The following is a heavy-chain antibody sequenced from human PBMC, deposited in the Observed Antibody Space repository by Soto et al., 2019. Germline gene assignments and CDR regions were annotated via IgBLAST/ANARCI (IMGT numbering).Heavy chain of an antibody. D-gene: IGHD6-13*01. CDR2: LSTTGFT. CDR1: GFNVSSDY. Sequence: EVQLVESGGGLIQPGGSMRLSCVASGFNVSSDYMNWVRQAPGKGLEWVSVLSTTGFTSYADSVKGRFTISSDSSKNTLYLQMNSLRVEDTAIYYCVRDSETSSSWSLDYWGQGVLVTVSS. V-gene: IGHV3-53*01. CDR3: VRDSETSSSWSLDY. J-gene: IGHJ4*02.